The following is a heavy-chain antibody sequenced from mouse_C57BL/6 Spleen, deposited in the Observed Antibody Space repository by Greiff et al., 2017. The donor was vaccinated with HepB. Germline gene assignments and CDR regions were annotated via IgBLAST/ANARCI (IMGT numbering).Heavy chain of an antibody. CDR2: IYPGSGST. V-gene: IGHV1-55*01. Sequence: VQLQQPGAELVKPGASVKMSCKASGYTFTSYWITWVKQRPGQGLEWIGDIYPGSGSTNYNEKFKSKATLTVDTSSSTAYMQLSSLTSEDSAVYYCARSERGYYGNFDVWGTGTTVTVSS. CDR1: GYTFTSYW. J-gene: IGHJ1*03. D-gene: IGHD2-1*01. CDR3: ARSERGYYGNFDV.